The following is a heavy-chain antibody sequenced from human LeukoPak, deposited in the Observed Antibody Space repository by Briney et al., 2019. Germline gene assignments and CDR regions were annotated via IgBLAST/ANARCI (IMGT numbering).Heavy chain of an antibody. CDR2: VYYTGST. J-gene: IGHJ4*02. V-gene: IGHV4-59*08. CDR3: ARIDGDLLDS. Sequence: PSGTLSLTCSVSGGSFSTYYWTWIRQPPGKGLEYIGYVYYTGSTNYNPSLQSRVAISIDTSKNQFSLKLRSVTAADTAVYFCARIDGDLLDSWGQGTLVAVSS. D-gene: IGHD4-17*01. CDR1: GGSFSTYY.